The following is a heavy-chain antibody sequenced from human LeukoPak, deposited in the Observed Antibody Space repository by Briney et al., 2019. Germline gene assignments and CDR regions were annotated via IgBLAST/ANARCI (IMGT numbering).Heavy chain of an antibody. J-gene: IGHJ4*02. CDR2: INPNSGGT. Sequence: SVKVSRKASGYTFTGYYMHAVRQAPGQGLEWMGWINPNSGGTNNAQKFQGRVTMTRDTSISTAYMELSRLRSDDTAVYYCARGQQLVRGSFDYWGQGTLVTVSS. V-gene: IGHV1-2*02. CDR3: ARGQQLVRGSFDY. D-gene: IGHD6-13*01. CDR1: GYTFTGYY.